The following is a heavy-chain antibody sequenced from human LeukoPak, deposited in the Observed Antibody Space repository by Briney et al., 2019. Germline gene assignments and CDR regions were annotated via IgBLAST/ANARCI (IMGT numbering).Heavy chain of an antibody. D-gene: IGHD2-21*02. CDR1: GFTFSSYD. Sequence: GGSLRLSCAGSGFTFSSYDMHWVRQPAGKGLEWVSGVGTAGDTYSPGSVRGRFTVSRENAKNSLYLQINSLRAGDTAVYYCARAILGVTPIWYFDLWGRGTLVTVSS. CDR2: VGTAGDT. V-gene: IGHV3-13*04. J-gene: IGHJ2*01. CDR3: ARAILGVTPIWYFDL.